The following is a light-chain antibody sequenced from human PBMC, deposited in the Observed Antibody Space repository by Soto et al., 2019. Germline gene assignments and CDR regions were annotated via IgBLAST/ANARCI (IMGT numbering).Light chain of an antibody. J-gene: IGLJ1*01. Sequence: HSVLTKPASVSGSPGQSITISCTGTSSDVGGYNYVSWYQQHPGKAPKLMIYDVSNRPSGVSNRFSGSKSGNTASLTISGLQAEDEADYYCSSYTSSSTDVFGTGTKVTVL. CDR3: SSYTSSSTDV. V-gene: IGLV2-14*01. CDR1: SSDVGGYNY. CDR2: DVS.